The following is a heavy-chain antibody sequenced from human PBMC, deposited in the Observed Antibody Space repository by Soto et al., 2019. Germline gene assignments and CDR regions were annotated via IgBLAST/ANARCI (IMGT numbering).Heavy chain of an antibody. D-gene: IGHD6-13*01. CDR3: VREPWGFSGTWYDY. V-gene: IGHV3-74*01. CDR2: INHDGSKT. J-gene: IGHJ4*02. CDR1: QFSFSSYW. Sequence: XGSLRLSCAAAQFSFSSYWMHWVRQVPGKGPAWVSRINHDGSKTEYADSVKGRFTISRDNTNNTLYLQMNSLRVEDTAMYYCVREPWGFSGTWYDYWGQGTLVTSP.